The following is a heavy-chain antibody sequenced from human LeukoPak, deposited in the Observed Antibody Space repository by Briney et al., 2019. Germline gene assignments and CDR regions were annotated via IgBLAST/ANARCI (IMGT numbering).Heavy chain of an antibody. Sequence: GGSLRLSCAASGFTFSSYWMTWLRQAPGQGLEWVANIKQDGSEKSYVDSVKGRFTISRDDSKNTLYLQMNSLRAEDTAVYYCAKGIVVTISWDYYMDVWGKGTTVTVSS. CDR3: AKGIVVTISWDYYMDV. J-gene: IGHJ6*03. CDR2: IKQDGSEK. CDR1: GFTFSSYW. D-gene: IGHD5-12*01. V-gene: IGHV3-7*03.